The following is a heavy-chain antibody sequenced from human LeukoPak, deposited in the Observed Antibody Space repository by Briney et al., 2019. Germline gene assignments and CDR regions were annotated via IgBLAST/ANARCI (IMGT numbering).Heavy chain of an antibody. V-gene: IGHV3-23*01. Sequence: GGSLRPSCAASGFTFSSYAMSWVRQAPGKGLEWVSAISGSGGSTYYADSVKGRFTISRDNSKNTLYLQMNSLRAEDTAVYYCAKDPHYYDSSGYYEYFDLWGRGTLVTVSS. CDR1: GFTFSSYA. CDR3: AKDPHYYDSSGYYEYFDL. D-gene: IGHD3-22*01. J-gene: IGHJ2*01. CDR2: ISGSGGST.